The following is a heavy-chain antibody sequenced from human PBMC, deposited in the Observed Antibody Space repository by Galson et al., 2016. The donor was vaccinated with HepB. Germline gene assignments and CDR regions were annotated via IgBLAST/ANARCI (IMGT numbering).Heavy chain of an antibody. J-gene: IGHJ4*02. CDR1: GYIFASVW. V-gene: IGHV5-51*04. Sequence: QSGAEVKKPGESLTISCEVSGYIFASVWIGWVRQVPGKGLEWVGIIYPEDSETKYSPSFEGQVTISADKPINTAYLQWSSLKASDTAVYYCARHDTTGYSIDYWGQGTLVTVSS. CDR3: ARHDTTGYSIDY. CDR2: IYPEDSET. D-gene: IGHD1-14*01.